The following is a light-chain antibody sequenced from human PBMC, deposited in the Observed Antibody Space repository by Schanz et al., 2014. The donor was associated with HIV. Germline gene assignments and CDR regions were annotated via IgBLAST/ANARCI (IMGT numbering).Light chain of an antibody. CDR3: QQGSNWPLT. Sequence: EIVLTQSPATLSLSPGERATLSCRASQTVSSNSLGWYQQKRGQAPRLLIYATSFRAVGIPDRFSGSGSGTDFTLTISSLEPEDFAVYYCQQGSNWPLTFGGGTEVEI. CDR2: ATS. V-gene: IGKV3-11*01. J-gene: IGKJ4*01. CDR1: QTVSSNS.